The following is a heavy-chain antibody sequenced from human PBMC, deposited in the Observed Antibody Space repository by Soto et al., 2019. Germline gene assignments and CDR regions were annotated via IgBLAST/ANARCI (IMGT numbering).Heavy chain of an antibody. CDR2: INPNSGGT. CDR3: ARARSYDFWSGYHDAFDI. V-gene: IGHV1-2*02. J-gene: IGHJ3*02. Sequence: ASVKVSCKASGYTFTGYYMHWVRQAPGQGREWMGWINPNSGGTNYAQKFQGRVTMTRDTSISTAYMELSRLRSDDTAVYYCARARSYDFWSGYHDAFDIWGQGTMVTVSS. D-gene: IGHD3-3*01. CDR1: GYTFTGYY.